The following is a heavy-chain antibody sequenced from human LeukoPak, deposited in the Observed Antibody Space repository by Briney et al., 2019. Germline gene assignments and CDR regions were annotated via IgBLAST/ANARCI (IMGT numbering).Heavy chain of an antibody. CDR1: GYTFTGYY. D-gene: IGHD6-13*01. CDR3: ARALKGIAAAKLGLAY. Sequence: ASAKVSCKASGYTFTGYYMDWVRQAPGEGLEWMGRINPNSGGTNYAQNFQGIVTMTRDTSISTAYMELSRLSSDDTAVYYCARALKGIAAAKLGLAYWGQGTLVTVSS. CDR2: INPNSGGT. V-gene: IGHV1-2*06. J-gene: IGHJ4*02.